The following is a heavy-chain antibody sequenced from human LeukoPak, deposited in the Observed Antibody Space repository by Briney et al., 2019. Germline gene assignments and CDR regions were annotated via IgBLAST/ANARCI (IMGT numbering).Heavy chain of an antibody. CDR2: IKQDGSEK. CDR3: ARAGLVSDPLDYYYYMDV. Sequence: GGSLRLSCAASGFTFSSYWMSWVRQAPGKGLEWVANIKQDGSEKYYVDSVKGRFTISRDNAKNSLYLQMNSLRAEDTAVYYCARAGLVSDPLDYYYYMDVWGKGTTVTVSS. D-gene: IGHD3-16*01. CDR1: GFTFSSYW. V-gene: IGHV3-7*04. J-gene: IGHJ6*03.